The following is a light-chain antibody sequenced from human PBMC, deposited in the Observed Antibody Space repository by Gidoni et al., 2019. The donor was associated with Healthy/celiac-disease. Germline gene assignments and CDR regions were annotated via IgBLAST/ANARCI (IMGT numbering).Light chain of an antibody. V-gene: IGKV1-12*01. CDR1: QGISSW. Sequence: DIQMTLSPSSVSASVGDRVTITCRASQGISSWLDWYQQKPGKAPKLLIYAASSLQSGVPSRFSGSGSGTDFTLTISSLQPEDFATYYCQQANSFPLTFGGGTKVEIK. CDR3: QQANSFPLT. J-gene: IGKJ4*01. CDR2: AAS.